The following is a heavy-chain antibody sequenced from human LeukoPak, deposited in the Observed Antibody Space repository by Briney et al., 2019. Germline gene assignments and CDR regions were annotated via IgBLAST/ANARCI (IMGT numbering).Heavy chain of an antibody. V-gene: IGHV3-74*01. CDR2: VNPGGSIA. CDR3: VRGTYHAYYMDV. CDR1: GFTFNNYW. Sequence: PGGSLRLSCAASGFTFNNYWIHWVRQAPGKGLVWASRVNPGGSIANFADSVKGRFTISRDNARNTVFLQTSSLTAEDTAVYYCVRGTYHAYYMDVWGKGTTVTVSS. J-gene: IGHJ6*03. D-gene: IGHD3-16*01.